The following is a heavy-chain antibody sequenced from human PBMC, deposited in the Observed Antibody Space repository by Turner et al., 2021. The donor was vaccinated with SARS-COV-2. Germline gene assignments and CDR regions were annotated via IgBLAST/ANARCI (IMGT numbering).Heavy chain of an antibody. J-gene: IGHJ5*02. CDR3: ARDHLDPSTVTTWRGFDP. D-gene: IGHD4-17*01. V-gene: IGHV4-31*03. Sequence: QVQLQESGPGLVNPSQTMSLTCTVSGGSISSGGYYWSWIRQHPGKGLDWIGYIYDSGSTYYNPSLKSRVTISVDTSKNQFSLKLSSVTAADTAVYYCARDHLDPSTVTTWRGFDPWGQGTLVTVSS. CDR1: GGSISSGGYY. CDR2: IYDSGST.